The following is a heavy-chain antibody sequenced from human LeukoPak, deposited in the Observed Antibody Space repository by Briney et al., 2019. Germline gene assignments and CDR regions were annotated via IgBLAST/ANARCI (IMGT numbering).Heavy chain of an antibody. Sequence: GGSLRLSCAASGFTFSSYAMSWDRQAPGKGLEWVSAISGSGGSTYYADSVKGRFTISRDNSKNTLYLQMNSLRAEDTAVYYCAKVADDYGDYDWFDPWGQGTLVTVSS. CDR2: ISGSGGST. V-gene: IGHV3-23*01. CDR1: GFTFSSYA. J-gene: IGHJ5*02. CDR3: AKVADDYGDYDWFDP. D-gene: IGHD4-17*01.